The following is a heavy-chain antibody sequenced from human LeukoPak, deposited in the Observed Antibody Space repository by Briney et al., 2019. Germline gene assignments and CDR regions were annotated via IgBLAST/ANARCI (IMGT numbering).Heavy chain of an antibody. J-gene: IGHJ4*02. CDR1: GGSISSSSYY. Sequence: PSETLSLTCAVSGGSISSSSYYWGWIRQPPGKGLEWIEIIDYMESTYYNPTLKSRVTISVDTSKSQFYLKLSSVSAADTGVYYCARRKGFDWFLFDYWGQGTLVTVSS. V-gene: IGHV4-39*01. CDR2: IDYMEST. CDR3: ARRKGFDWFLFDY. D-gene: IGHD3-9*01.